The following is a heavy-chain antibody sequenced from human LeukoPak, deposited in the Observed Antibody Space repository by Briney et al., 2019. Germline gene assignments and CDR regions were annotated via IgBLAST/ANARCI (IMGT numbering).Heavy chain of an antibody. Sequence: ASVKVSCKASGYTFTSYDITWVRQAPGQGLEWMGWINPYNGNTNYAQKVQGRVTMTTDTSTSTAYMELRSQRSDDTAVYYCAGNSLDHVWGSYRIYAFDIWGQGTMVTVSS. CDR2: INPYNGNT. CDR1: GYTFTSYD. D-gene: IGHD3-16*01. V-gene: IGHV1-18*01. CDR3: AGNSLDHVWGSYRIYAFDI. J-gene: IGHJ3*02.